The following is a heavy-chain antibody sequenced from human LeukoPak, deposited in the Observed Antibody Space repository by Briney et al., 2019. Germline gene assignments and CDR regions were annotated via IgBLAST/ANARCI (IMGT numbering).Heavy chain of an antibody. D-gene: IGHD3-10*01. Sequence: SGGSLRLSCAASGFTFSSYGMHCVRQAPGKGLEWVAVIWYDGSNKYYADSVKGRFTISRDNSKNTLYLQMNSLRAEDTAVYYCARDRITMVRGVPRGPYWFDPWGQGTLVTVSS. CDR1: GFTFSSYG. CDR3: ARDRITMVRGVPRGPYWFDP. CDR2: IWYDGSNK. V-gene: IGHV3-33*01. J-gene: IGHJ5*02.